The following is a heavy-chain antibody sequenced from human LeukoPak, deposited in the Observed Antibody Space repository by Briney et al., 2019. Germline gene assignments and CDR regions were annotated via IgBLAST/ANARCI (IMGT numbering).Heavy chain of an antibody. Sequence: GGSLRLSCAASGFTFSSYAMSWVRQAPGKGLEWVSAISGSGGSTYYADSVKGRFTISRDNSKNTLYLQMNSLRAEDTAVYYCAKFGSSSWYRCLDYWGQGTLVTVSS. CDR1: GFTFSSYA. D-gene: IGHD6-13*01. CDR2: ISGSGGST. CDR3: AKFGSSSWYRCLDY. J-gene: IGHJ4*02. V-gene: IGHV3-23*01.